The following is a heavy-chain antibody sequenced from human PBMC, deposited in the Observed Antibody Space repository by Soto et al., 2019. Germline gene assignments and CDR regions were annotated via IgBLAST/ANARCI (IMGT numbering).Heavy chain of an antibody. J-gene: IGHJ4*02. CDR2: INPGNGNT. CDR3: ARGGYFDSSNYLAY. D-gene: IGHD3-22*01. V-gene: IGHV1-3*01. Sequence: ASVKVACQASGYTFTSYGINWVRQAPGRGLEWMGWINPGNGNTKYSQQFQGRVIIDRDTSASTAYMELSSLRSEDTAVYYCARGGYFDSSNYLAYWGLGTLVTSPQ. CDR1: GYTFTSYG.